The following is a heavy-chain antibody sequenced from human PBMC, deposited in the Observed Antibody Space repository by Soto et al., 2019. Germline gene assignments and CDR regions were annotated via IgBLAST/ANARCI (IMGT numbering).Heavy chain of an antibody. D-gene: IGHD3-10*01. Sequence: SLTCTVSGASINSYYWSWIRQSAGKGLEWIGRIYTRGSTNYNPSLKSRVTMSVDTSRNQFSLKVISVTAADTAVYYCARDHYLSMDVWGQGTTVTVSS. V-gene: IGHV4-4*07. CDR1: GASINSYY. CDR2: IYTRGST. CDR3: ARDHYLSMDV. J-gene: IGHJ6*02.